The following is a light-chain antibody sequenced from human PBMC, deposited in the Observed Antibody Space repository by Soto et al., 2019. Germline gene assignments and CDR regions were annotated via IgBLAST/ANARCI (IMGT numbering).Light chain of an antibody. CDR1: QSVMSS. CDR3: QQYHNWPPYT. CDR2: GAS. J-gene: IGKJ2*01. V-gene: IGKV3-15*01. Sequence: VMTQSPAILSVSPGERVTLSCRASQSVMSSLAWYQQRPGQAPRLLIHGASTRATGIPARFSGSGSGTEFTLTISSLQSEDFAVYYCQQYHNWPPYTFGKGTKLEI.